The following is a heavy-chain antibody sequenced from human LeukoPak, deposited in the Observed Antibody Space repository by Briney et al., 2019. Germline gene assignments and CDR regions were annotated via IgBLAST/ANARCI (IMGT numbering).Heavy chain of an antibody. CDR2: IKQDGSEK. Sequence: GGSLRLSCAASGFTFSSYWMRWVRQAPGKGLEWVANIKQDGSEKYYVDSVKGRFTISRDNAKNSLYLQMNSLRVEDTAVYHCARDHYYATDYWGQGTLVTVSS. CDR3: ARDHYYATDY. CDR1: GFTFSSYW. J-gene: IGHJ4*02. V-gene: IGHV3-7*01. D-gene: IGHD3-10*01.